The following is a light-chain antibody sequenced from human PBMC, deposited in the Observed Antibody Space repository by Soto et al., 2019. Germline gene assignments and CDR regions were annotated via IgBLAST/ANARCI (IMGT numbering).Light chain of an antibody. CDR3: QQYYSYPRT. CDR1: QGISSY. Sequence: AIRMTQSPSSFSASTGDRVTITCRASQGISSYLAWYQQKPGKAPKLLIYAASTLQVGVPSRFSGSGSGTDFTLTISSLQSEDFATYYCQQYYSYPRTFGQGTKVEIK. CDR2: AAS. V-gene: IGKV1-8*01. J-gene: IGKJ1*01.